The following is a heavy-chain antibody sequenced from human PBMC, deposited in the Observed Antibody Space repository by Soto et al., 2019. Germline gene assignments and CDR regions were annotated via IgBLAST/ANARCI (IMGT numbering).Heavy chain of an antibody. Sequence: SETLSLTCPVPGGSISSYYWSWIRQPPGKGLHLIGYIYYSGSTNYNPYLKSRVPISVKAYNNQFSPKLNAVTDAETAIYSCAREHKEACQIWGQGT. J-gene: IGHJ3*02. CDR3: AREHKEACQI. CDR2: IYYSGST. CDR1: GGSISSYY. V-gene: IGHV4-59*01.